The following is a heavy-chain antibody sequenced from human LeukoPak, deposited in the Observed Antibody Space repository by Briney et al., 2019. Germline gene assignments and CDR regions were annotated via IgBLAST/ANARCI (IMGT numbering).Heavy chain of an antibody. CDR1: GYTFTSYY. CDR2: VSSYNAKT. Sequence: ASVKVSCKASGYTFTSYYVHWVRQAPGQGLEWMGWVSSYNAKTNYAQSLQDRVTMTTDTSTSTAYMELRSLRSDDTALYYCARGDTFLPTHYFDPWGQGTLVTVSS. V-gene: IGHV1-18*04. D-gene: IGHD2/OR15-2a*01. J-gene: IGHJ5*02. CDR3: ARGDTFLPTHYFDP.